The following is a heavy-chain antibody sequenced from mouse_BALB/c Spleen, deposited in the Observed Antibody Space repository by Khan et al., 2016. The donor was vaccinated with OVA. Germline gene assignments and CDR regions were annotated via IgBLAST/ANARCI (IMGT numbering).Heavy chain of an antibody. CDR1: GFTFSSYG. CDR2: ISSGGHYT. J-gene: IGHJ4*01. D-gene: IGHD1-1*01. CDR3: ARSITTSGGDYYAMDY. V-gene: IGHV5-6*01. Sequence: EVELVESGGDLVNPGGSLKLSCAASGFTFSSYGMSWVRQTPDKRLEWVATISSGGHYTYFPDSVRGRFTISRDNAKNTLYLQMSSLKSEDTAVYYCARSITTSGGDYYAMDYWGQGTSVTVSS.